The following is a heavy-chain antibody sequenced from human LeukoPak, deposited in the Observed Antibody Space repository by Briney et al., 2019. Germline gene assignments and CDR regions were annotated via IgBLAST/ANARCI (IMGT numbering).Heavy chain of an antibody. Sequence: SETLSLTCTVSGGSISSGGYYWSWIRQHPGKGLEWIGYIYYSGSTYYNPSLKSRVTISVDTSKNQFSLKLSSVTAADTAVYYRARVGYYYYYMDGWGKGTTVTVSS. CDR3: ARVGYYYYYMDG. J-gene: IGHJ6*03. CDR1: GGSISSGGYY. CDR2: IYYSGST. V-gene: IGHV4-31*03.